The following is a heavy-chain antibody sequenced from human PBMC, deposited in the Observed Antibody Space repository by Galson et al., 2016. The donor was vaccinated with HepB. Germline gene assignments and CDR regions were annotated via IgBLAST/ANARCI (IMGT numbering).Heavy chain of an antibody. Sequence: SCKASGYTFNTYAINWVRQAPGQGLEWMGWISTYNGDTNFAQKFQGRVTMSTDTSTSTDYMELRSLRSDDTAVYYCARDQGVGYGMDVWVQGTTVTVSS. CDR2: ISTYNGDT. D-gene: IGHD1-26*01. CDR3: ARDQGVGYGMDV. V-gene: IGHV1-18*01. CDR1: GYTFNTYA. J-gene: IGHJ6*02.